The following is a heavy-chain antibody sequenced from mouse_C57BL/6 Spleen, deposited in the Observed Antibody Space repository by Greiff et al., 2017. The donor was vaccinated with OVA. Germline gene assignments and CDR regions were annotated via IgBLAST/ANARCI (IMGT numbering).Heavy chain of an antibody. V-gene: IGHV2-9-1*01. Sequence: QVQLQQSGPGLVAPSQSLSITCTVSGFSLTSYAISWVRQPPGKGLEWLGVIWTGGGTNYNSALKSRLSISKDNSKSQVFLKMNSLQTDDTARYYCARNLYYGNYPRSMDYWGQGTSVTVSS. D-gene: IGHD2-1*01. J-gene: IGHJ4*01. CDR3: ARNLYYGNYPRSMDY. CDR2: IWTGGGT. CDR1: GFSLTSYA.